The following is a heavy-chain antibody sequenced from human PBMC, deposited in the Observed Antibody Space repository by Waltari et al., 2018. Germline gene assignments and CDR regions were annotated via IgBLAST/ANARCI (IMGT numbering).Heavy chain of an antibody. CDR3: AKDRVGGNSFDY. J-gene: IGHJ4*02. V-gene: IGHV3-30*18. CDR2: ISYDGSNK. Sequence: QVQLVESGGGVVQPGRSLRLSCAASGFTFSSSGMHCVRQAPGKGLEWVAVISYDGSNKYYADSVKGRFTISRDNSKNTLYLQMNSLRAEDTAVYYCAKDRVGGNSFDYWGQGTLVTVSS. CDR1: GFTFSSSG. D-gene: IGHD2-15*01.